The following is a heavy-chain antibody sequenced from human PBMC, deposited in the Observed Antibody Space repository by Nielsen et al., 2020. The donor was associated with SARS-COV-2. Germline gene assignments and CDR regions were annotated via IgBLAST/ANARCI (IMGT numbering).Heavy chain of an antibody. CDR3: ATSGRGQWLVLFDY. CDR2: ITHTGDA. V-gene: IGHV4-34*01. Sequence: WIRQPPGKGLEWIGEITHTGDASYNPSLKSRVTISVDKSKNQFSLKLSSVTAADTAVYYCATSGRGQWLVLFDYWGQGTLVTVSS. D-gene: IGHD6-19*01. J-gene: IGHJ4*02.